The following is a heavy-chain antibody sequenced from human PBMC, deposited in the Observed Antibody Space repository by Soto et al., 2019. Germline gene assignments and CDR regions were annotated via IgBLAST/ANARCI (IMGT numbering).Heavy chain of an antibody. D-gene: IGHD1-26*01. Sequence: EVQLVESGGGFVQPGGSLRLSCAASGFTFSSYSMNWVRQAPGKGLEWISYINTGSNTIYYADSVKGRFTISRDNAKNSLYLQMNSLRDEDTAVYYCVRDVRGSGSHWGQGTLVTVS. V-gene: IGHV3-48*02. J-gene: IGHJ4*02. CDR3: VRDVRGSGSH. CDR1: GFTFSSYS. CDR2: INTGSNTI.